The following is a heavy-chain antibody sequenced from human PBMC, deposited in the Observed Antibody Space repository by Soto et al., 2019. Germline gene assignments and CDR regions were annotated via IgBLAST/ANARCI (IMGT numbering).Heavy chain of an antibody. D-gene: IGHD6-19*01. Sequence: GGSLRLSCAASGFNFSDHYRNWIRQAPGKGLEWVSYISGSSRYTNFADSVKGRFTISRDNAKNSLYLQMNSLRAEDTAVYYCARHTSGWHYYDYWGQGTPVTVSS. CDR2: ISGSSRYT. CDR1: GFNFSDHY. J-gene: IGHJ4*02. CDR3: ARHTSGWHYYDY. V-gene: IGHV3-11*06.